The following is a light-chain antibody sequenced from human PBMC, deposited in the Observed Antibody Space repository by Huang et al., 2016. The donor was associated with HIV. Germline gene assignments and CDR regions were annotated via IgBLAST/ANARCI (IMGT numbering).Light chain of an antibody. J-gene: IGKJ1*01. V-gene: IGKV3-15*01. CDR3: HQYNDWPPWT. CDR2: GAS. Sequence: EIVMTQSPATLSVSPGERAILLCRASQNIDTNVAWDQQKPGQAPRLLIFGASPRATGISARFTGGGSETEFTLTINSVQSEDVAMYYCHQYNDWPPWTFGQGTRVEI. CDR1: QNIDTN.